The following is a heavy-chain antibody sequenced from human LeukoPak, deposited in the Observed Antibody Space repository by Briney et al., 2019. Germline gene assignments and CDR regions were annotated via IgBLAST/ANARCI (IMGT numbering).Heavy chain of an antibody. J-gene: IGHJ4*02. Sequence: KPSETLSLTCTVSGGSVSSGSYYWSWIRQPPGKGLEWIGEINHSGSTNYNPSLKSRVTISVDTSKNQFSLKLSSVTAADTAVYYCARGAKGYRQQLVQYYFDYWGQGTLVTVSS. D-gene: IGHD6-13*01. CDR3: ARGAKGYRQQLVQYYFDY. CDR1: GGSVSSGSYY. CDR2: INHSGST. V-gene: IGHV4-61*01.